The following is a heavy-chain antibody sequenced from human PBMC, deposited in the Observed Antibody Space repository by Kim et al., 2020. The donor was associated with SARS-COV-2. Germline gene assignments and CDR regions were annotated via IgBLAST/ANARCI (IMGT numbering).Heavy chain of an antibody. CDR1: GGSISSGGYY. CDR3: ARVQDTAMGGYYFDY. CDR2: IYYSGST. Sequence: SETLSLTCTVSGGSISSGGYYWSWIRQHPGKGLEWIGYIYYSGSTYYNPSLKSRVTISVDTSKNQFSLKLSSVTAADTAVYYCARVQDTAMGGYYFDYWGQGTLVAVSS. V-gene: IGHV4-31*03. J-gene: IGHJ4*02. D-gene: IGHD5-18*01.